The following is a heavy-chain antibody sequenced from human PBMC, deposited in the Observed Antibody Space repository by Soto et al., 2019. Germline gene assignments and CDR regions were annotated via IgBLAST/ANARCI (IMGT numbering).Heavy chain of an antibody. Sequence: QVQLVQSGAEVKKPGSSVKVSCKASGGIFSTYAISWLRQAPGQGLEWMGGIIPIFGTPNYAQRFQGRVTNTADESTTTSYRELSRLESEGTDVYYCARDRGDYGAGSYYDRIDFWGQGTLVTVSS. CDR2: IIPIFGTP. D-gene: IGHD3-10*01. V-gene: IGHV1-69*01. J-gene: IGHJ4*02. CDR3: ARDRGDYGAGSYYDRIDF. CDR1: GGIFSTYA.